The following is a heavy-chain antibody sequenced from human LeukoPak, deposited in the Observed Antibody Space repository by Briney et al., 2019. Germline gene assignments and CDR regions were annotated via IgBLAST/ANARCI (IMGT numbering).Heavy chain of an antibody. CDR2: ISYDGSNK. V-gene: IGHV3-30*03. CDR3: ARDYSSNWLFDY. J-gene: IGHJ4*02. D-gene: IGHD6-13*01. Sequence: PGGSLRLSCAASGFTFSSYGMHWVRQAPGKGLEWVAVISYDGSNKYYADSVKGRFTISRDNSKNTLYLQMNSLRAEDTAVYYCARDYSSNWLFDYWGQGTLVTVSS. CDR1: GFTFSSYG.